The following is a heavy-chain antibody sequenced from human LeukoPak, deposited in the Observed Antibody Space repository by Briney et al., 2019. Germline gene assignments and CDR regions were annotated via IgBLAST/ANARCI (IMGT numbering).Heavy chain of an antibody. Sequence: QPGGSLRLSCATSGFTVSSNYMSWVRQAPGKGLEWVSVIYSCGSTYYADSVKGRFSISRDNAKNTLYLQMNSLRVEDTAVYYCARGRPHGNDYWGQGTLVTVSS. CDR1: GFTVSSNY. J-gene: IGHJ4*02. D-gene: IGHD4-23*01. V-gene: IGHV3-66*03. CDR2: IYSCGST. CDR3: ARGRPHGNDY.